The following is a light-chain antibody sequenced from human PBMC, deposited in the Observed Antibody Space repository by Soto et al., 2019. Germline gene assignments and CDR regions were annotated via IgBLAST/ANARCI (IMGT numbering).Light chain of an antibody. V-gene: IGKV3-15*01. Sequence: EIVMTQSPATLSVSPGERVTLSCRASQSVSSKLAWYQQKPGQAPRLLIYGASTRATGIPARCSGSGSGTEFTLSSSNLPSEEVAHYYWQQYDEWPQTFGQGTKVEIK. CDR1: QSVSSK. J-gene: IGKJ1*01. CDR3: QQYDEWPQT. CDR2: GAS.